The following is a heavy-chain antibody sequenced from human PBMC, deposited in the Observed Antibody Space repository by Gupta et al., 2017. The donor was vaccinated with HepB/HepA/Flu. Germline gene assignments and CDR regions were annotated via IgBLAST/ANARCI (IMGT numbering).Heavy chain of an antibody. J-gene: IGHJ6*02. Sequence: EVQLVESGGGLVQPGRSLRLSCAASGFTFDDYAMHWVRQAPGKGLEWVAGISWNSGSIGYADSVKGRFTISRDNANNSLYLQMNSLRAEDTALYYCAKDFGQFNYYGMDVWGQGTTVTVSS. D-gene: IGHD3-10*01. V-gene: IGHV3-9*01. CDR2: ISWNSGSI. CDR3: AKDFGQFNYYGMDV. CDR1: GFTFDDYA.